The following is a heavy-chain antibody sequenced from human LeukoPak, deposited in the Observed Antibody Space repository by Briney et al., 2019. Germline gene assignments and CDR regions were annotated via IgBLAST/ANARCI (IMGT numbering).Heavy chain of an antibody. V-gene: IGHV3-48*03. J-gene: IGHJ4*02. Sequence: TGGSLRLSCAASGFTFSSYEMNWVRRAPGKGVEGVSYISSSGSTIYYADSVKGRFTISRDNANTSLYLQMHSLRAEDTAVYYCATDGGESYYFDYWGQGTLVTVCS. CDR3: ATDGGESYYFDY. CDR1: GFTFSSYE. CDR2: ISSSGSTI. D-gene: IGHD3-16*01.